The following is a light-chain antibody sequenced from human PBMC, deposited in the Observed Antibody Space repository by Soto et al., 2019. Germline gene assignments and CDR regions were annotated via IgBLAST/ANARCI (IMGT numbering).Light chain of an antibody. CDR2: AAS. Sequence: DGQMTQSPSSLSASVGDSDTITCRATPTSSNYFNWYQQKPGKAPKLLISAASSLQSGVPSRFSGSGSGTDFTLTISSLQPEDLATYYCQQSYSTPPITFGQGTRLEIK. J-gene: IGKJ5*01. V-gene: IGKV1-39*01. CDR1: PTSSNY. CDR3: QQSYSTPPIT.